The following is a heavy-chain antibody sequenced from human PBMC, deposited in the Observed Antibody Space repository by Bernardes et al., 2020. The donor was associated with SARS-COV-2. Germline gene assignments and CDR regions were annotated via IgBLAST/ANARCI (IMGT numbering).Heavy chain of an antibody. CDR3: AKDHKWELLLEYFDS. CDR2: ISSDGRSP. Sequence: GGSLRLSCAASGLTFNSYWMHWVRQAPGKGLVWVSRISSDGRSPSSADSVKGRFTISRDNAKNTLYLQMDSLRDEDTAIYFCAKDHKWELLLEYFDSWGQGTLVTVSS. J-gene: IGHJ4*02. V-gene: IGHV3-74*01. D-gene: IGHD1-26*01. CDR1: GLTFNSYW.